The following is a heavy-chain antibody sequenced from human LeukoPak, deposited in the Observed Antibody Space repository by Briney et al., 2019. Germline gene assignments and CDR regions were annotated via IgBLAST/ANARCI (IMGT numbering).Heavy chain of an antibody. V-gene: IGHV4-39*01. J-gene: IGHJ4*02. CDR2: IYYSGST. Sequence: PSETLSXTCXVXGGSISSSSYYWGWIRQPPGKGLEWIGSIYYSGSTYYNPSLKSRVTISVDTSKNQFSLKLSSVAAADTAVYYCARRGTRGIAARTFDYWGQGTLVTVSS. CDR3: ARRGTRGIAARTFDY. D-gene: IGHD6-6*01. CDR1: GGSISSSSYY.